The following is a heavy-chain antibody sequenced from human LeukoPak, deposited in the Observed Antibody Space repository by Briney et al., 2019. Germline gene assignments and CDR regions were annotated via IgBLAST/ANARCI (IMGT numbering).Heavy chain of an antibody. CDR2: IYYSGST. Sequence: PSETLSLTCTVSGVSISSYYWSWIRQPPGKGLEWIGYIYYSGSTNYNPSLKSRVPISVDTSRNQFSWKLSSVPAGDTAVYYWARGGTAMVRGVHDYWGEGTLVTVSS. J-gene: IGHJ4*02. V-gene: IGHV4-59*01. D-gene: IGHD3-10*01. CDR1: GVSISSYY. CDR3: ARGGTAMVRGVHDY.